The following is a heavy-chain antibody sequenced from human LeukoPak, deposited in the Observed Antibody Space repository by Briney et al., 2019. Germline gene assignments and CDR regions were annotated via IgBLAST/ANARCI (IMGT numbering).Heavy chain of an antibody. CDR2: IKQDGSEK. J-gene: IGHJ4*02. Sequence: VGSLRLSCAASGFTFSSYWMSWVRQAPGKGPEWVANIKQDGSEKYYVDSVKGRFTISRDNAKNSLYLQMNSLRAEDTAVYYCARDAGSSGWDYFDYWGQGTLVAVSS. CDR1: GFTFSSYW. CDR3: ARDAGSSGWDYFDY. D-gene: IGHD6-19*01. V-gene: IGHV3-7*01.